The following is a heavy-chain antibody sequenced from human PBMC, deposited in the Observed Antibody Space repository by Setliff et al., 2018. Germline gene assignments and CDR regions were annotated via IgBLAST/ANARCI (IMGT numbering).Heavy chain of an antibody. CDR3: ARDLLRSSSWRPDVFDV. CDR2: XXXXXXXX. D-gene: IGHD6-13*01. J-gene: IGHJ3*01. V-gene: IGHV1-18*01. Sequence: ASVKVSCKAYGYTFSRNYITWVRQAPGRGLEWXXWXXXXXXXXXXXXXXXXXXXMTTXXXTSTAYMELRSLIFDDTAIYYCARDLLRSSSWRPDVFDVWGQGTMVTVSS. CDR1: GYTFSRNY.